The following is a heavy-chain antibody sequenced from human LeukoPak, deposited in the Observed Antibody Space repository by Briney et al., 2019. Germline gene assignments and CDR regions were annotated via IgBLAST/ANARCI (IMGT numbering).Heavy chain of an antibody. Sequence: PSETLSLTCTVSGGSISSSSYYWGWIRQPPGKGLEWIGSIYYSGSTYYNPSLKSRVTISVDTSKNQFSLKLSSVSAADTAVYYCARNDYIWGSYRPENWFDPWGQGTLVTVSS. CDR1: GGSISSSSYY. D-gene: IGHD3-16*02. J-gene: IGHJ5*02. CDR3: ARNDYIWGSYRPENWFDP. CDR2: IYYSGST. V-gene: IGHV4-39*07.